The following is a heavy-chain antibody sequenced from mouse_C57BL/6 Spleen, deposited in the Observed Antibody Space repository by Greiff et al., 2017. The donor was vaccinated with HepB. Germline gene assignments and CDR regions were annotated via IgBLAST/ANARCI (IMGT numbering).Heavy chain of an antibody. Sequence: EVKLQESGPGLVKPSQSLSLTCSVTGYSITSGYYWNWIRQFPGNKLEWMGYISYDGSNNYNPSLKNRISITRDTSKNQFFLKLNSVTTEDTATYYCARGEYSNYPYYFDYWGQGTTLTVSS. D-gene: IGHD2-5*01. CDR3: ARGEYSNYPYYFDY. J-gene: IGHJ2*01. CDR2: ISYDGSN. V-gene: IGHV3-6*01. CDR1: GYSITSGYY.